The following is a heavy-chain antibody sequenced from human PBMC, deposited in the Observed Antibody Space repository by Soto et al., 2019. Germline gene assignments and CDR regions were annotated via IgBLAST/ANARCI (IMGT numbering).Heavy chain of an antibody. V-gene: IGHV1-46*01. Sequence: ASVKVSCKASGYTFSNYYIHWVRQAPGQGLEWMGLINPSAGITTYAQKFQGRVIMTRDTSTSTVYMEVSGLRSQDTAVYYCARDTKPTVNTGAATNWFDPWGQGTLVTVSS. CDR2: INPSAGIT. D-gene: IGHD4-17*01. CDR3: ARDTKPTVNTGAATNWFDP. CDR1: GYTFSNYY. J-gene: IGHJ5*02.